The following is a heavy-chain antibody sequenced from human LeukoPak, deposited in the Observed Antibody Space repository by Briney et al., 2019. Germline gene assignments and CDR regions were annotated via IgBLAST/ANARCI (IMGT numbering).Heavy chain of an antibody. CDR3: ARDLEWLLSYFDY. Sequence: GGSLRLSCAASGFTFSRYSMNWVRQAPGKGLEWVSHISSSSSTIYYADSVKGRFTISRDNAKNSLYLQMNSLRAEDTAVYYCARDLEWLLSYFDYWGQGTLVTVSS. CDR2: ISSSSSTI. CDR1: GFTFSRYS. V-gene: IGHV3-48*01. J-gene: IGHJ4*02. D-gene: IGHD3-3*01.